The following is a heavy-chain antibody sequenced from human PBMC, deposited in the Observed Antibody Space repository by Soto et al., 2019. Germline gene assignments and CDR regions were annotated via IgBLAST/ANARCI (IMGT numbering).Heavy chain of an antibody. J-gene: IGHJ6*02. Sequence: GGSLRLSCAASGLTLSRFAMHWVRQAPGKGLEWVAVIGYDGSNKDYADSVKGRFTISRDNSKNTLYLQMNSLRPEDTAVYYCARDPVNYYGSWTYDMDVWGQGTTVTVSS. CDR2: IGYDGSNK. CDR1: GLTLSRFA. CDR3: ARDPVNYYGSWTYDMDV. V-gene: IGHV3-30-3*01. D-gene: IGHD3-10*01.